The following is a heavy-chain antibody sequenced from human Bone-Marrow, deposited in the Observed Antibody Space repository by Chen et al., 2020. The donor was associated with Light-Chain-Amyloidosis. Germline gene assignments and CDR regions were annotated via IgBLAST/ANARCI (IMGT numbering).Heavy chain of an antibody. CDR2: ISTSGGST. J-gene: IGHJ3*02. D-gene: IGHD1-7*01. CDR1: GVPVGRDA. V-gene: IGHV3-23*04. CDR3: AKVAVWNYPDDAFDI. Sequence: GERVGSGGGVVEPGTSLRLGGPASGVPVGRDAMCWVRQAPGKGLVWVSAISTSGGSTYYADAVKGRFTISRDNSKNTLYLQMNSLRAEDTAVYYCAKVAVWNYPDDAFDIWGQGTMVTVSS.